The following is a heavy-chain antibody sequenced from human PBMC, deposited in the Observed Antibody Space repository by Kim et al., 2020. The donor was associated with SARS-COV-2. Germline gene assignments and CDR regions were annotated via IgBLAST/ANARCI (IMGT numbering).Heavy chain of an antibody. D-gene: IGHD6-13*01. CDR2: ISGYNGNT. CDR1: GYTFTSYG. CDR3: ARFQDSSSWYYGY. Sequence: ASVKVSCKASGYTFTSYGISWVRQAPGQGLEWMGWISGYNGNTNYAQKVQGRATMTTDTSTSTAYMELRSLRSDDTAVYFCARFQDSSSWYYGYWGQGTLVTVSS. J-gene: IGHJ4*02. V-gene: IGHV1-18*04.